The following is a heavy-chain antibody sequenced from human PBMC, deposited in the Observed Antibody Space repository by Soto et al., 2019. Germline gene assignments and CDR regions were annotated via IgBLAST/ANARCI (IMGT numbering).Heavy chain of an antibody. V-gene: IGHV4-30-4*01. CDR3: ARRGDRTVLRFGEDFYI. Sequence: PSETLSLTCTVSGGSISSDNYYWSWIRQPPGKGLEWIGYIYYSGSTNYNPSLKSRVTISVDTSKNQFSLKLSSVTAADTAVYFCARRGDRTVLRFGEDFYIWAQGTMLTVS. CDR1: GGSISSDNYY. D-gene: IGHD3-3*01. J-gene: IGHJ3*02. CDR2: IYYSGST.